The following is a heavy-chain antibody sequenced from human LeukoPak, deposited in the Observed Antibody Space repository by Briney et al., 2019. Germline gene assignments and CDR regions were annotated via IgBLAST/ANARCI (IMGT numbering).Heavy chain of an antibody. CDR3: ARVFYPFRWYFDL. V-gene: IGHV3-7*01. CDR1: GFTFSSYW. J-gene: IGHJ2*01. D-gene: IGHD2/OR15-2a*01. CDR2: IKQDGSEK. Sequence: GGSLRLSCAASGFTFSSYWMSWVRQAPGKGLEWVANIKQDGSEKYYVDPVKGRFTISRDNAKNSLYLQMNSLRAEDTAVYYCARVFYPFRWYFDLWGRGTLVTVSS.